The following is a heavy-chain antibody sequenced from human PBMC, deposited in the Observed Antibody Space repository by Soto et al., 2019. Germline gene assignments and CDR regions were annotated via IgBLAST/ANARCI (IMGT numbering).Heavy chain of an antibody. V-gene: IGHV3-33*01. CDR1: GFTFSSYG. CDR3: ARDGAVAGTLPLYYYYYGMDV. Sequence: QVQLVESGGGVVQPGRSLRLSCAASGFTFSSYGMHWVRQAPGKGLEWVAVIWYDGSNKYYADSVKGRFTISRDNSKNTLYLQMNSLRAEDTAVYYCARDGAVAGTLPLYYYYYGMDVWGQGTTVTVSS. J-gene: IGHJ6*02. D-gene: IGHD6-19*01. CDR2: IWYDGSNK.